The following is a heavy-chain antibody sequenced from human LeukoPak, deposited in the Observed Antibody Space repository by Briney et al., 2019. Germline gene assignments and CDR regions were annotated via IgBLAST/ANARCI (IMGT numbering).Heavy chain of an antibody. CDR1: GYTFTSYY. J-gene: IGHJ4*02. CDR3: ARARIAARHKHLRDY. Sequence: GASVKVSCKASGYTFTSYYMHWVRQAPGQGLEWMGIINPSGGSTSYAQKFQGRVTMTRDTSTSTVYMELSSLRSEDTAVYYCARARIAARHKHLRDYWGQGTQVTVSS. CDR2: INPSGGST. V-gene: IGHV1-46*01. D-gene: IGHD6-6*01.